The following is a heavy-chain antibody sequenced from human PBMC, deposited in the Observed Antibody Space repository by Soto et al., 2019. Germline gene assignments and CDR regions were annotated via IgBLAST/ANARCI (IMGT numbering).Heavy chain of an antibody. Sequence: QVHLVQSGAEVKKPGASVKVSCKASGYTLTSYGISWVRQAPGQGLQWMGWISAYNGNTTYADKYHVRVTMPTAMSPSTAQMEVRSLRSDVTAVYYCAKAGAFYETSGYPWSTFDIWGQGTMVTVSS. CDR2: ISAYNGNT. CDR1: GYTLTSYG. D-gene: IGHD3-22*01. J-gene: IGHJ3*02. CDR3: AKAGAFYETSGYPWSTFDI. V-gene: IGHV1-18*01.